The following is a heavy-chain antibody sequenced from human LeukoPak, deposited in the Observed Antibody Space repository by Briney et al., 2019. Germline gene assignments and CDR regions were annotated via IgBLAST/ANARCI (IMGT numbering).Heavy chain of an antibody. CDR1: GYTFTGYY. CDR3: ARGQRGYYGSRSEHEYYYYYGMDV. V-gene: IGHV1-2*02. D-gene: IGHD3-10*01. CDR2: INPNSGGT. J-gene: IGHJ6*02. Sequence: GSVKVSCKASGYTFTGYYMHWVRQAPGQGLEWMGWINPNSGGTNYAQKFQGRVTMTRDTSISTAYMELSRLRSDDTAVYYCARGQRGYYGSRSEHEYYYYYGMDVWDQGTTVTVSS.